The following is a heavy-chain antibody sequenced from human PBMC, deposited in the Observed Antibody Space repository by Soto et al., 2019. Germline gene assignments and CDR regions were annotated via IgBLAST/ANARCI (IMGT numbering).Heavy chain of an antibody. J-gene: IGHJ6*02. D-gene: IGHD3-3*01. CDR3: ARTYYDFWSGYPIGPYGMDV. Sequence: GESLKISXKGSGYSFTSYWIGWVRQMPGKGLEWMGIIYPGDSDTRYSPSFQGQVTISADKSISTAYLQWSSLKASDTAMYYCARTYYDFWSGYPIGPYGMDVWGQGTTVTVSS. V-gene: IGHV5-51*01. CDR1: GYSFTSYW. CDR2: IYPGDSDT.